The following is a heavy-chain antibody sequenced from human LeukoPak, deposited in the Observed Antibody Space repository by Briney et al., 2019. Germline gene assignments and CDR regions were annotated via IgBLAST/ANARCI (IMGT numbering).Heavy chain of an antibody. D-gene: IGHD6-19*01. J-gene: IGHJ4*02. V-gene: IGHV3-23*01. CDR2: ISGSGGST. CDR1: GFTFSSYA. CDR3: ASQNSGWYYFDY. Sequence: GGSLRLSCAASGFTFSSYAMSWVRQAPGKGLEWVSAISGSGGSTYYADSVKGRFAISRDNSKNTLYLQMNSLRAEDTAVYYCASQNSGWYYFDYRGQGTLVTVSS.